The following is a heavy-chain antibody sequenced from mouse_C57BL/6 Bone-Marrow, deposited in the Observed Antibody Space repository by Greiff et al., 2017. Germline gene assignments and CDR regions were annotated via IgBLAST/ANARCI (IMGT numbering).Heavy chain of an antibody. V-gene: IGHV14-4*01. Sequence: VTLKVSGAELVRPGASVKLSCTASGFNIKDDYIHWVKQRPEQGLEWIGWIDPEIGDTEYDSKFQGKATITSDTSSNTAYLQLSSLTSEDTAVYYCSSFDGNYFDFWGQGTPLTVAS. D-gene: IGHD2-3*01. CDR2: IDPEIGDT. J-gene: IGHJ2*01. CDR3: SSFDGNYFDF. CDR1: GFNIKDDY.